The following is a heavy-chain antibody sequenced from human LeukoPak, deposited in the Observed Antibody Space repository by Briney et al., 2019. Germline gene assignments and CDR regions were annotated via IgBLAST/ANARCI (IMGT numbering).Heavy chain of an antibody. CDR2: IYYSGST. D-gene: IGHD2-21*02. CDR1: GGSISSGDYY. CDR3: ARDGGGLLFNP. V-gene: IGHV4-30-4*08. Sequence: TTSETLSLTCTVSGGSISSGDYYWNWIRQPPGKGLEWIGYIYYSGSTYYNPSLRSRVTISVDTSNNHFFLKLSSVTAADTAVYYCARDGGGLLFNPWGQGTLVTVSS. J-gene: IGHJ5*02.